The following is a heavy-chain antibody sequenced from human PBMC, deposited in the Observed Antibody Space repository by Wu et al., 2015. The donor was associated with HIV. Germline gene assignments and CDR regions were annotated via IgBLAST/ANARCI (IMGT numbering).Heavy chain of an antibody. CDR1: GYTFTSYG. J-gene: IGHJ6*02. Sequence: QVQLVQSASEVKKSGASIKISCKTSGYTFTSYGVSWVRQAPGHGLEWMGWINSYNAKTIYAQKFQGRVLLTTEKSTKTAYMELKNLTSDDTAIYYCTRGDGVALRNFDPDLSMAFWGQGTTVIVS. CDR3: TRGDGVALRNFDPDLSMAF. V-gene: IGHV1-18*01. D-gene: IGHD1-14*01. CDR2: INSYNAKT.